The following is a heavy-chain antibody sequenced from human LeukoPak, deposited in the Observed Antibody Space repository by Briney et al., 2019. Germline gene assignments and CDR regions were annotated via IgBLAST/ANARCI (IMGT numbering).Heavy chain of an antibody. J-gene: IGHJ6*03. V-gene: IGHV4-34*01. D-gene: IGHD2-21*01. CDR1: GGSFRGYY. CDR3: ASILQYYYYMDV. Sequence: SETLSLTCAVYGGSFRGYYWSWIRQPPGKGLEWIGEINHSGSTNYNPSLKSRVTISVDTSKNQFSLKLSSVTAADTAVYYCASILQYYYYMDVWGKGTTVTVSS. CDR2: INHSGST.